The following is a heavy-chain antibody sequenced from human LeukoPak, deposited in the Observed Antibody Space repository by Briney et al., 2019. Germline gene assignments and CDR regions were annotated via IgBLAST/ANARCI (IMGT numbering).Heavy chain of an antibody. Sequence: GGSLRLSCAASGFTFSSYEMNWVRQAPGKGLEWVSYISGSGTAIYYADSVKGRFTISRDNAKSSLYLQMNSLRAEDTAFYYCARYGRLGGNSFDYWGRGTLVTVSS. CDR3: ARYGRLGGNSFDY. V-gene: IGHV3-48*03. CDR1: GFTFSSYE. CDR2: ISGSGTAI. D-gene: IGHD4-23*01. J-gene: IGHJ4*02.